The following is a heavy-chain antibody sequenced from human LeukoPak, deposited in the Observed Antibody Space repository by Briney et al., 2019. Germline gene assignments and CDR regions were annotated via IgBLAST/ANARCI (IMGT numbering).Heavy chain of an antibody. CDR3: ARWAGYCSITNCYTAFDF. V-gene: IGHV4-59*02. J-gene: IGHJ4*02. CDR2: ISYSGST. Sequence: SETLSLTCSVSRGSVSSDYWTWIRQPPGKVLEWIGYISYSGSTYYNPSLKSRVTISVDTSKNQISLKLNSVTAADTAVYYCARWAGYCSITNCYTAFDFWGQGTLVTVSS. D-gene: IGHD2-2*02. CDR1: RGSVSSDY.